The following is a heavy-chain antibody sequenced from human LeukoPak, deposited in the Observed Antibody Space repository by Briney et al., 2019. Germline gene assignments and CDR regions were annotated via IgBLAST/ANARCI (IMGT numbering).Heavy chain of an antibody. V-gene: IGHV4-59*11. Sequence: PSETLSLTCTVSGGSISSHYWSWIRQPPGKGLEWIGYIYYSGSTNYNPSLKSRVTISVDTSKNQFSLKLSSVTAADTAVYYCAREKLGYCSSTSCYWFDPWGQGTLVTVSS. CDR1: GGSISSHY. J-gene: IGHJ5*02. CDR3: AREKLGYCSSTSCYWFDP. CDR2: IYYSGST. D-gene: IGHD2-2*01.